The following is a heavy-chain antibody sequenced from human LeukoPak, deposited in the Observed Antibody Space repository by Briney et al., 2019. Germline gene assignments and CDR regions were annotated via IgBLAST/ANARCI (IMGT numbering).Heavy chain of an antibody. Sequence: PGGSLRLSCAASGFTFDDYAMHWVRQAPGKGLEWVSGISWNSGSIGYADSVKGRFTISRDNSKNTLYLQLNSLRADDTAVYYCAKAIGYCSGGSCYWGQGTMVTVSS. D-gene: IGHD2-15*01. CDR2: ISWNSGSI. J-gene: IGHJ3*01. CDR3: AKAIGYCSGGSCY. V-gene: IGHV3-9*01. CDR1: GFTFDDYA.